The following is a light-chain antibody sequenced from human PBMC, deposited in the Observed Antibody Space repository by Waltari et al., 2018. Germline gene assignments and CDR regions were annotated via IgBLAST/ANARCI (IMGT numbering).Light chain of an antibody. CDR2: GAY. Sequence: DVQVTQSPSSLDASVGDRATITCRASHENNRWVAWYQQKPEKLPKSLISGAYSVHSGVPSRFIGSRCGTESTLTIISLQREDFPTYYCQQYNNYTITLGQGTRLELK. CDR3: QQYNNYTIT. CDR1: HENNRW. J-gene: IGKJ5*01. V-gene: IGKV1D-16*01.